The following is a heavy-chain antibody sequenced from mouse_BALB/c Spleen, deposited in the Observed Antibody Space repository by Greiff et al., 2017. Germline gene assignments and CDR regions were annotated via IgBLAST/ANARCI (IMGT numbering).Heavy chain of an antibody. CDR1: GFTFSSFG. CDR3: AREGYYGYIDY. Sequence: EVKLVESGGGLVQPGGSRKLSCAASGFTFSSFGMHWVRQAPEKGLEWVAYISSGSSTIYYADTVKGRFTISRDNPKNTLFLQMTSLRSEDTAMYYCAREGYYGYIDYWGQGTTLTVSS. J-gene: IGHJ2*01. D-gene: IGHD1-1*01. V-gene: IGHV5-17*02. CDR2: ISSGSSTI.